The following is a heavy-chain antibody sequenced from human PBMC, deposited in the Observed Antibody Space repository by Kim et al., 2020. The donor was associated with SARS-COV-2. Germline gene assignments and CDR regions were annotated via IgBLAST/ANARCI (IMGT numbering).Heavy chain of an antibody. V-gene: IGHV1-18*04. J-gene: IGHJ6*02. CDR2: ISAYNGNT. D-gene: IGHD6-13*01. CDR3: ASEKQQLVSGWGLYYYGMDV. Sequence: ASVKVSCKASGYTFTSYGISWVRQAPGQGLEWMGWISAYNGNTNYAQKLQGRVTMTTDTSTSTAYMELRSLRSDDTAVYYCASEKQQLVSGWGLYYYGMDVWGQGTTVTVSS. CDR1: GYTFTSYG.